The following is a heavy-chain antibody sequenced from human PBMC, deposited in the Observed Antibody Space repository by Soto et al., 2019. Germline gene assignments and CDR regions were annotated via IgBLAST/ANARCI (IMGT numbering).Heavy chain of an antibody. CDR3: ARDPGGQNRYYYYGMDV. CDR1: GFTFSSYS. V-gene: IGHV3-48*02. J-gene: IGHJ6*02. D-gene: IGHD3-16*01. Sequence: EVQLVESGGGLVQPGGSLRLSCAASGFTFSSYSMNWVRQAPGKGLEWVSYISSSSSTIYYADSVKGRFTITRDNAKNSMYPQMNSLSDEDTAVYYCARDPGGQNRYYYYGMDVWGQGTTVTVSS. CDR2: ISSSSSTI.